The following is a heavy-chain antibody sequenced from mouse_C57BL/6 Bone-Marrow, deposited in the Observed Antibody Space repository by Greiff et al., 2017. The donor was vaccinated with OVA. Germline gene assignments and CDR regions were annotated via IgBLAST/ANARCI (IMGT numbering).Heavy chain of an antibody. D-gene: IGHD2-4*01. J-gene: IGHJ4*01. Sequence: VQLKQSGAELVRPGASVKLSCTASGFNIKDDYMHWVKQRPEQGLEWIGWIDPANGATEYASKFPGQATITADTSSNTAYLQLSRLTSEDTAVYYCTTRIYYYYDGYYAMDYWGQGTSVTVSS. CDR2: IDPANGAT. V-gene: IGHV14-4*01. CDR1: GFNIKDDY. CDR3: TTRIYYYYDGYYAMDY.